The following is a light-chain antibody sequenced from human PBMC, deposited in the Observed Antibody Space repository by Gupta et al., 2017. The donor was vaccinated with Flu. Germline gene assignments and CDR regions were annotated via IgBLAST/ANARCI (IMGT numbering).Light chain of an antibody. CDR1: QNINNW. Sequence: DLQMTQSPSTLSASVGDTVTITCRASQNINNWLAWFQQRPGKAPKLLIYKASNLKSGVSSRFSGSESGTEFTLTISGLQPDDFATYYCQQHLNNPFTFGRGTRLEI. V-gene: IGKV1-5*03. CDR3: QQHLNNPFT. CDR2: KAS. J-gene: IGKJ4*01.